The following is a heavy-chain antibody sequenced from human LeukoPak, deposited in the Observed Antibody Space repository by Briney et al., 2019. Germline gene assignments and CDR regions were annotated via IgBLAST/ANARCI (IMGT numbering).Heavy chain of an antibody. V-gene: IGHV3-74*01. CDR3: ANSISVAGTYAFNI. D-gene: IGHD6-19*01. CDR1: GFTVSGNY. J-gene: IGHJ3*02. CDR2: INNDGSTT. Sequence: GGSLRLSCAASGFTVSGNYMSWVRQAPGKGLLWVSFINNDGSTTSYADSVRGRFTISRDNAKNTLYLQMNSLRAEDTAVYYCANSISVAGTYAFNIWGQGTMVTVSS.